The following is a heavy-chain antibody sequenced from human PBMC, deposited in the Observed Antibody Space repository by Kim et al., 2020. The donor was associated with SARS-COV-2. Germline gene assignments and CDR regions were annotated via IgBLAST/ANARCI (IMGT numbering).Heavy chain of an antibody. D-gene: IGHD2-2*01. Sequence: SETLSLTCAVYGGSFSGYYWSWIRQPPGKGLEWIGEINHSGSTNYNPSLKSRVTISVDTSKNQFSLKLSSVTAADTAVYYCARAVRCSSTSCYASWYDYWGQGTLVTVSS. V-gene: IGHV4-34*01. CDR3: ARAVRCSSTSCYASWYDY. J-gene: IGHJ4*02. CDR1: GGSFSGYY. CDR2: INHSGST.